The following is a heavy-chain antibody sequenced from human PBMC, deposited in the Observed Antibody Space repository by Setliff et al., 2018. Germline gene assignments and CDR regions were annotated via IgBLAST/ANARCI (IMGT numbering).Heavy chain of an antibody. CDR2: IIPIFGTA. D-gene: IGHD2-8*02. CDR3: ARGGVVLY. CDR1: GGTFSSYA. J-gene: IGHJ4*02. V-gene: IGHV1-69*05. Sequence: SVKVSCKASGGTFSSYAISWVRQAPGQGLEWMGGIIPIFGTANYAQKFQGRVTMTRNTSISTAYMELTSLRSEDTAVYYCARGGVVLYWGQGTLVTVS.